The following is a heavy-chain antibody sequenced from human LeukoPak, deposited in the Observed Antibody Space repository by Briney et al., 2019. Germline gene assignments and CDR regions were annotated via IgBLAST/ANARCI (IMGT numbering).Heavy chain of an antibody. CDR3: ARSNFGGNVHFDY. V-gene: IGHV1-8*02. Sequence: AAVKVSCKASGFSFTSYDINWVGQATGEGGEWIGWMNPNRGDGDYTQKFKGRVTFTRDTYTRTAYMEVKRQREGDTAVYYCARSNFGGNVHFDYWGQGTLVTVSS. D-gene: IGHD4-23*01. J-gene: IGHJ4*02. CDR2: MNPNRGDG. CDR1: GFSFTSYD.